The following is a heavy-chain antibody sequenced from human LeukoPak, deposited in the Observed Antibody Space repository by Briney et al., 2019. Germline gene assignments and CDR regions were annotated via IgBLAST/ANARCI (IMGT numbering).Heavy chain of an antibody. V-gene: IGHV3-7*01. Sequence: SGGSLRLSCAASGFTFSSYWMSWVRQAPGKGLEWVANIKQDGSEKYYVDSVKGRFTISRDNSKNTLYLQMNSLRAEDTAVYYCAKDPPLLQHWGQGTLVTVSS. CDR3: AKDPPLLQH. J-gene: IGHJ1*01. CDR2: IKQDGSEK. CDR1: GFTFSSYW.